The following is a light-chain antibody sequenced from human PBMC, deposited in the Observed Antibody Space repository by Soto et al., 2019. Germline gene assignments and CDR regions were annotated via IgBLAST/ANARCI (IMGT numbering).Light chain of an antibody. CDR2: DVS. V-gene: IGLV2-14*04. Sequence: GNSSDVGGYNYVSWYQQHPGKAPKLMIYDVSNRPSGVSNRFSGSKSGNTASLTISGLQAEDEADYYCSSYTSSSTLYVFGTGTKVTVL. CDR3: SSYTSSSTLYV. CDR1: SSDVGGYNY. J-gene: IGLJ1*01.